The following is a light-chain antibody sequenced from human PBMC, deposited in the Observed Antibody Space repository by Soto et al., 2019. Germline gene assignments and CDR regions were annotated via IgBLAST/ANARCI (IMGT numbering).Light chain of an antibody. V-gene: IGLV8-61*01. CDR1: SGSVSASYY. Sequence: QTVVTQEPSFSVSPGGTVTLPCGLSSGSVSASYYPSWYQQTPGRSPRTLIYSTNTRASGVPDRFSGSILGNRAALTITGAQADDESDYYCVLYLGSGLWVFGGGTKLTVL. CDR3: VLYLGSGLWV. J-gene: IGLJ3*02. CDR2: STN.